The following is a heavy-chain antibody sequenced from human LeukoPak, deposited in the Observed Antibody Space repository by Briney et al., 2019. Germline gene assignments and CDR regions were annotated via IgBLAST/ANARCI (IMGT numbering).Heavy chain of an antibody. Sequence: SLTLSLTCAVSGDSISSGTYSWTWIRQPPGKGLEWIGFISHSGSTYYNPSLKSRVTMSVDRSENQFSLKLSSVTAADTAVYYCARGLIVPSTIFDYWGQGALVTVSS. CDR1: GDSISSGTYS. CDR2: ISHSGST. D-gene: IGHD2-2*02. J-gene: IGHJ4*02. CDR3: ARGLIVPSTIFDY. V-gene: IGHV4-30-2*01.